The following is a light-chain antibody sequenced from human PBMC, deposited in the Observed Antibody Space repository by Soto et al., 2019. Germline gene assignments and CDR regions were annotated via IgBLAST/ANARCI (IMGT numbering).Light chain of an antibody. CDR3: CSYATTGPV. J-gene: IGLJ2*01. CDR2: EGS. V-gene: IGLV2-23*01. Sequence: QSVLTQPASVSGSPGQSITISCTGTSRDLGGYNPVSWYQQHPGKAPKLMIYEGSKRPSGVSNRFSGSKSGNTASLTISGLLAEDEADYYCCSYATTGPVFGGGTKVTVL. CDR1: SRDLGGYNP.